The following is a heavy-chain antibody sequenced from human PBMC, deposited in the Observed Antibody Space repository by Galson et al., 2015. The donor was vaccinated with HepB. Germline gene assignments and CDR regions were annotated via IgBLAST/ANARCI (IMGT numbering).Heavy chain of an antibody. J-gene: IGHJ6*02. V-gene: IGHV5-51*01. Sequence: QSGAEVKKPGESLKISCEGSGYSFANDWIGWVRQMPGKGLELMGFIYPDDSDVRYSPSFRGQVTISVDTSISTVFLQWGSLKASDSGLYYCARGSVSMHHYFYGMGGWGQGTTVSVSS. CDR3: ARGSVSMHHYFYGMGG. CDR1: GYSFANDW. D-gene: IGHD2/OR15-2a*01. CDR2: IYPDDSDV.